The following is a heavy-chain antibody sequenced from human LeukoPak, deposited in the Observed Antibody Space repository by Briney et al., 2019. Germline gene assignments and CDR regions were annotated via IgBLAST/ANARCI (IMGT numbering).Heavy chain of an antibody. CDR1: GGSISSYY. J-gene: IGHJ4*02. D-gene: IGHD5-18*01. Sequence: SETLSLTCTVSGGSISSYYWSWIRQPPGKGLEWIGYIYYSGSTNYNPSLKSRVTISVDTSKNQFSLKLSSVTAADTAVYYCARGNTAMVNSEYYFDYWGQGTLVTVSS. CDR3: ARGNTAMVNSEYYFDY. CDR2: IYYSGST. V-gene: IGHV4-59*01.